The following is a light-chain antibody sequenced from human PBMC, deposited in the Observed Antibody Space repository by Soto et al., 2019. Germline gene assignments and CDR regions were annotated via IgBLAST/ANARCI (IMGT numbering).Light chain of an antibody. Sequence: DIQLTQFPSFLSASVGDRVTITCRASQGISSYLAWYQQKPGKAPKLLIFAASTLQSGVPSRFSGSGSGTEFTLTISSLQPEDFATYHCQQLNSYPITFGQGTRLEIK. J-gene: IGKJ5*01. V-gene: IGKV1-9*01. CDR1: QGISSY. CDR3: QQLNSYPIT. CDR2: AAS.